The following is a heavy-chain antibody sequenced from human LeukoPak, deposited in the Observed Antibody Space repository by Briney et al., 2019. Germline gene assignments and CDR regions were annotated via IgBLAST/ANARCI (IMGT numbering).Heavy chain of an antibody. CDR1: GYSFTSYW. CDR2: IYPGDSDT. J-gene: IGHJ4*02. D-gene: IGHD3-22*01. CDR3: ARALRDYDSSGYYSF. V-gene: IGHV5-51*01. Sequence: GESLQISCQGSGYSFTSYWIGWVRQLPGKDLEWMGIIYPGDSDTRYSPSFQGQVTISADKSISTAYLQWSSLKASDTAMYYCARALRDYDSSGYYSFWGQGTLVTVSS.